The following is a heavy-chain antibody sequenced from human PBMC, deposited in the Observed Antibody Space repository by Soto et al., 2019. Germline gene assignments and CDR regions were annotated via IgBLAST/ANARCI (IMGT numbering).Heavy chain of an antibody. J-gene: IGHJ5*02. V-gene: IGHV4-39*01. D-gene: IGHD6-13*01. Sequence: PSETLSLTCTVSGGSISSSSYYWGWIRQPPGKGLEWIGSIYYSGSTYYNPSLKSRVTISVDTSKNQFFLKLSSVTAADTAVYYCARRGAAAGPGWFDPWGQGTLVTVSS. CDR1: GGSISSSSYY. CDR3: ARRGAAAGPGWFDP. CDR2: IYYSGST.